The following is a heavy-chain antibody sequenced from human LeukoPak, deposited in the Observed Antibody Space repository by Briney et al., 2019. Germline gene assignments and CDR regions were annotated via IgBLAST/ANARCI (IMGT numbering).Heavy chain of an antibody. Sequence: SQTLSLTCTVSGGSISSGTYYWSWIRQHPGKGLEWIGYIYYSGNSNYNPSLKSRVTISVDTSKNQISLKLSSVTAADTAVYFCARGSGWYYYWGQGTLVTVSS. D-gene: IGHD6-19*01. J-gene: IGHJ4*02. CDR3: ARGSGWYYY. V-gene: IGHV4-61*01. CDR2: IYYSGNS. CDR1: GGSISSGTYY.